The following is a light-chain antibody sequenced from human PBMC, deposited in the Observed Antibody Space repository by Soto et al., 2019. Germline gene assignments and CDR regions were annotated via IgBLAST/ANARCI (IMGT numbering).Light chain of an antibody. CDR3: QQYGSSPGT. J-gene: IGKJ1*01. Sequence: EIVLTQSPGTLSLSPGERATLSCRASQSVSSSYLAWYQQKPGQAPRLLIYRASSSATGIPDRFSGSGSGTDFTLTISRLEPEDFAVYYCQQYGSSPGTFGQGTKVEIK. CDR2: RAS. CDR1: QSVSSSY. V-gene: IGKV3-20*01.